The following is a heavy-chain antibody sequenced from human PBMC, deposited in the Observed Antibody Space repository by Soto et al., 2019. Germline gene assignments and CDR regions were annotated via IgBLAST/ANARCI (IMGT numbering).Heavy chain of an antibody. CDR1: GYTFTGYY. CDR2: INPNSGGT. J-gene: IGHJ4*02. V-gene: IGHV1-2*04. Sequence: ASLKVSCKASGYTFTGYYMHWVRQAPGQGLEWMGWINPNSGGTNYAQKFQGWVTMTKDTSISTAYMELSRLRSDDTAVYYCARYDETYDYGSGSYFDYSGKRTLVSVDS. D-gene: IGHD3-10*01. CDR3: ARYDETYDYGSGSYFDY.